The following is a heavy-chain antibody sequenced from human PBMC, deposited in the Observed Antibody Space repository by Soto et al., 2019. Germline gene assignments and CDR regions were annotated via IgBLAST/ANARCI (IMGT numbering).Heavy chain of an antibody. CDR2: IYHTGNT. Sequence: TLSLPCIVSGGSISEDSYWRWSHKTPGRGLEWIGYIYHTGNTCYNPSLRRRISISVDKSKSQFYLKLISVTAADTAVYFCARDEYQLLSSVSWFDSWGQGTLVTVSS. J-gene: IGHJ5*01. V-gene: IGHV4-30-4*01. CDR1: GGSISEDSY. CDR3: ARDEYQLLSSVSWFDS. D-gene: IGHD2-2*01.